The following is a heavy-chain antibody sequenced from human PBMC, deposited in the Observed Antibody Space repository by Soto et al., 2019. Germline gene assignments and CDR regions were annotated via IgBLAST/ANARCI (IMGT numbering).Heavy chain of an antibody. J-gene: IGHJ6*02. V-gene: IGHV3-48*02. CDR2: ITSSGSTI. CDR3: ARVAIASGGVIAVTYALDV. D-gene: IGHD3-16*02. CDR1: GFTLSTYS. Sequence: EVKMVESGGGLVQPGGSLSLSCEVSGFTLSTYSMNWVRQAPGKGLEWVSFITSSGSTIYYADSVKDRFTVSRDNAKNSLFLQMNSLRDEDTAVYYCARVAIASGGVIAVTYALDVWGQGTTVTVSS.